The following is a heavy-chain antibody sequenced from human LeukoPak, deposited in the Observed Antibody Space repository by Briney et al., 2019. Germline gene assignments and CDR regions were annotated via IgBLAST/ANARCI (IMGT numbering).Heavy chain of an antibody. CDR3: ARQVRAAMVPSALALGY. CDR2: ISAYNGNT. J-gene: IGHJ4*02. CDR1: GYTFTSYG. V-gene: IGHV1-18*01. Sequence: ASVKVSCKASGYTFTSYGISWVRQAPGQGLEWMGWISAYNGNTNYAQKLQGRVTMTTDTSTSTAYMVLRSLRSDDTAVYYCARQVRAAMVPSALALGYWGQGTLVTVSS. D-gene: IGHD5-18*01.